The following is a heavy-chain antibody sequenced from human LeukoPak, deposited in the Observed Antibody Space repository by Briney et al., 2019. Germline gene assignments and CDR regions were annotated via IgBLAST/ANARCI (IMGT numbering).Heavy chain of an antibody. D-gene: IGHD4-17*01. V-gene: IGHV3-48*01. CDR1: GFTFNRYS. Sequence: GGSLRLSCAASGFTFNRYSMNWVRQGPGKGLEWVSYISSSSSTIYYADSVKGRFTISRDNAKNSLFLQMNSLRAEDTAIYYCARISPTVTHYYYDGMDVWGQGTTVTVSS. CDR2: ISSSSSTI. CDR3: ARISPTVTHYYYDGMDV. J-gene: IGHJ6*02.